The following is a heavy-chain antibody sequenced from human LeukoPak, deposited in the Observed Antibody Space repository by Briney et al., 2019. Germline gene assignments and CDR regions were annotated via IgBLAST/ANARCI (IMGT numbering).Heavy chain of an antibody. Sequence: ASVKVSCKVSGYTLTELSMHWVRQAPGKGLEWMGGFDPEDGETIYAQKFQGRVTMTEDTSTDTAYMELSSLRSEDTAVYYCATLNYYYDSSGYYYGYAFDIWGQGTMVTVSS. CDR1: GYTLTELS. J-gene: IGHJ3*02. D-gene: IGHD3-22*01. V-gene: IGHV1-24*01. CDR2: FDPEDGET. CDR3: ATLNYYYDSSGYYYGYAFDI.